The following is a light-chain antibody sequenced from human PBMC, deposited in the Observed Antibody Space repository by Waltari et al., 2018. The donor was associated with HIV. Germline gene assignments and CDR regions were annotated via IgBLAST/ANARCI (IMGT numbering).Light chain of an antibody. V-gene: IGLV2-11*01. CDR2: DVT. Sequence: QSALTQPPSVSGSPGQSVTFSCTGPSSAVGRYNSVSWYQQPPGKAPKLMIYDVTQRPSGVPDRFSGSKSGNTASLTISGLRADDEADYYCCSYGGTYNVFGVGTKVTVL. CDR1: SSAVGRYNS. J-gene: IGLJ1*01. CDR3: CSYGGTYNV.